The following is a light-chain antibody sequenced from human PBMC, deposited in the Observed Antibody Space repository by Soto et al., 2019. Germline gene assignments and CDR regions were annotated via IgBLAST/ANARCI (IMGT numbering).Light chain of an antibody. CDR3: CSYAGSYTFHWV. V-gene: IGLV2-11*01. CDR2: DVS. Sequence: QSALTQPRSVSGSPGQSVTISCTGTSSDVGGYNYVSWYQQHPGKAPKLMIYDVSKRPSGVPDRFSGSNSGNTASLTISGLQAEDEADYYCCSYAGSYTFHWVFGGGTKLTVL. CDR1: SSDVGGYNY. J-gene: IGLJ3*02.